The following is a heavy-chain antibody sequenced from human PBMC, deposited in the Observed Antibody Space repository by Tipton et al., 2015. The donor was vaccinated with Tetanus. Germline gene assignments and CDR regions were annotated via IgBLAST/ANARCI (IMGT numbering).Heavy chain of an antibody. Sequence: GLVKPSQTLSLTCAISGDSVSSNSAAWNWIRQSPSRGLEWLGRTYYRSKWYNDYAVSVKSRITINPDTSKNQFSLQLNSVTPEDTAVYYCVRDRGLTTSGGIGMDVWGQGTTVTVSS. CDR1: GDSVSSNSAA. V-gene: IGHV6-1*01. CDR2: TYYRSKWYN. CDR3: VRDRGLTTSGGIGMDV. D-gene: IGHD4-17*01. J-gene: IGHJ6*02.